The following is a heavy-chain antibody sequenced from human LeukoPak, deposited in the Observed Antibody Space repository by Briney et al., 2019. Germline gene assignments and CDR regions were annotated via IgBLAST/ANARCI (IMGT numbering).Heavy chain of an antibody. CDR3: ARSSGVPWNAFDI. CDR2: FSGSGGST. J-gene: IGHJ3*02. Sequence: GGALLLSCAASGLPFISYAMSWVRQAAGKGLEWVSAFSGSGGSTCYADSVKGRFTISRDDSKNTLFLQINSLRAEDTAVYYCARSSGVPWNAFDIWGQGTMVTVSS. D-gene: IGHD3-10*01. V-gene: IGHV3-23*01. CDR1: GLPFISYA.